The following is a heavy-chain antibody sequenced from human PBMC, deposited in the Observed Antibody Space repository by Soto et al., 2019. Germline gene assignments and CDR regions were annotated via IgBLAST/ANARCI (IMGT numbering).Heavy chain of an antibody. CDR2: ISSSSSYI. J-gene: IGHJ3*02. CDR1: GFTFSSYS. D-gene: IGHD6-19*01. V-gene: IGHV3-21*01. CDR3: ARDYRASSGWQDAFDI. Sequence: GGSLRLSCAASGFTFSSYSMNWVRQAPGKGLEWVSSISSSSSYIYYADSVKGRFTISRDNAKNSLYLQMNSLRAEDTAVYYCARDYRASSGWQDAFDIWGQGTMVTVSS.